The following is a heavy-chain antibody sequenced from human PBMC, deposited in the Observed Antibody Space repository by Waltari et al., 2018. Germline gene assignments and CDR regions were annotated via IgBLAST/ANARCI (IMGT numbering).Heavy chain of an antibody. CDR1: GFSLSTSGVG. V-gene: IGHV2-5*01. D-gene: IGHD1-26*01. J-gene: IGHJ4*02. CDR2: IYWNDDK. CDR3: AHSRDGAVTGSYYPCYYFDY. Sequence: QITLKESGPTLVKPTQTLTLTCTFSGFSLSTSGVGVGWIRQPPGKALEWLALIYWNDDKRYSPSLKSRLTITKDTSKNQVVLTMTNMDPVDTATYYCAHSRDGAVTGSYYPCYYFDYWGQGTLVTVSS.